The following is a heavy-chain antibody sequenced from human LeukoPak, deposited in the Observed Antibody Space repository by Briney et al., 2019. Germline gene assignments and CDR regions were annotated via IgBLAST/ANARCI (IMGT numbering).Heavy chain of an antibody. D-gene: IGHD6-13*01. Sequence: PGGSLRLSCAASGFTFSSYSMNWVRQAPGKGLEWVSSISSSSSYIYYADSVKGRFTISRDNAKNSLYLQMNSLRAEDTAAYYCARDSPPGYSSSWYSYFDYWGQGTLVTVSS. V-gene: IGHV3-21*01. CDR1: GFTFSSYS. CDR2: ISSSSSYI. J-gene: IGHJ4*02. CDR3: ARDSPPGYSSSWYSYFDY.